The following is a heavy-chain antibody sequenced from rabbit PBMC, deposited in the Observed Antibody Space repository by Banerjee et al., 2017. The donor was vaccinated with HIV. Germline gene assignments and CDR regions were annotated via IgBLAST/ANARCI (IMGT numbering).Heavy chain of an antibody. CDR3: ARAWEGFNL. J-gene: IGHJ4*01. CDR2: IYAGSSGKS. CDR1: GFSFSSSYY. V-gene: IGHV1S40*01. D-gene: IGHD4-2*01. Sequence: QSLEESGGDLVKPGASLTLTCTASGFSFSSSYYMCWVRQAPGKGLEWIACIYAGSSGKSYYASWAKGRFTIAKTSSTTVTLQITSLTAADTATYFCARAWEGFNLWGPGTLVTVS.